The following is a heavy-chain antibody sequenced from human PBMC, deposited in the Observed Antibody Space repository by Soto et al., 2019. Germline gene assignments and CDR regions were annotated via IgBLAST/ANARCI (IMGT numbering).Heavy chain of an antibody. CDR1: GYTFTSYG. V-gene: IGHV1-18*01. D-gene: IGHD1-26*01. CDR3: ATPLIDIVGATNAAFDI. Sequence: ASVKVSCKASGYTFTSYGISWVRQAPGQGLEWMGWISAYNGNTNYAQKLQGRVTMTADTSTSTAYMELRSLRSDDTAVYYCATPLIDIVGATNAAFDIWGQGTMVTVS. CDR2: ISAYNGNT. J-gene: IGHJ3*02.